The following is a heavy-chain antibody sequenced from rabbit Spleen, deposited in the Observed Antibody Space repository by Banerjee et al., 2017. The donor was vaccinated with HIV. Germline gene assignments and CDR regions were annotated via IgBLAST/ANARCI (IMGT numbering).Heavy chain of an antibody. J-gene: IGHJ4*01. CDR1: GFSFSDKEV. D-gene: IGHD2-1*01. CDR3: AAYADYDGDFNL. Sequence: EQLEESGGGLVKPEGSLTLTCKASGFSFSDKEVMCWVRQTPGKGMEWIACIDSGFGGSACSASWANGSFTISKTSSTTVTMKMTSLAAADTSTYFCAAYADYDGDFNLWGPGTLVTVS. CDR2: IDSGFGGSA. V-gene: IGHV1S45*01.